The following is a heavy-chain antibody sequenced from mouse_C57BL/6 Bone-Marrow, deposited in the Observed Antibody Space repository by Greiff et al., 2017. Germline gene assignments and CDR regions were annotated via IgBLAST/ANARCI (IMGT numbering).Heavy chain of an antibody. CDR3: ALYYDYFYYAMDD. D-gene: IGHD2-4*01. CDR2: IHPNSGST. Sequence: QVQLQQPGAELVKPGASVKLSCKASGYTFTSYWMHWVKQRPGQGLEWIGMIHPNSGSTNYNEKFKSKATLPVDKSSSTAYMQHSSLTSDDSAVYYCALYYDYFYYAMDDWGQGTSVTVSS. J-gene: IGHJ4*01. CDR1: GYTFTSYW. V-gene: IGHV1-64*01.